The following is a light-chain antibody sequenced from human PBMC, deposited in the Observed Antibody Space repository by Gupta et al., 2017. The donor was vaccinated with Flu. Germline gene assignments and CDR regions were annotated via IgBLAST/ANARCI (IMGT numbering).Light chain of an antibody. J-gene: IGLJ2*01. CDR1: SSDVVGYDN. Sequence: SSDVVGYDNVASFQQHPGKVPKLLIYDVSIRPSGISNHCSGSKSGNTASLTISGLQPEDEADYYCSSYSRSSTLILFGGGTKLTVL. V-gene: IGLV2-14*03. CDR3: SSYSRSSTLIL. CDR2: DVS.